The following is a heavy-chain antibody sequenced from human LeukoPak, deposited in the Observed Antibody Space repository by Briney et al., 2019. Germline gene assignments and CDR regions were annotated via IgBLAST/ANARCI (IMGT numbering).Heavy chain of an antibody. V-gene: IGHV3-33*08. CDR2: IWYDGSNK. Sequence: GRSLRLSCAASGFTFSSYGMHWVRQAPGKGLEWVAVIWYDGSNKYYADSVKGRFTISRDNSKNTLYLQMNSLRAEDTAVYYCARPGGNVNAFDIWGQGTMVTVSS. J-gene: IGHJ3*02. D-gene: IGHD4-23*01. CDR3: ARPGGNVNAFDI. CDR1: GFTFSSYG.